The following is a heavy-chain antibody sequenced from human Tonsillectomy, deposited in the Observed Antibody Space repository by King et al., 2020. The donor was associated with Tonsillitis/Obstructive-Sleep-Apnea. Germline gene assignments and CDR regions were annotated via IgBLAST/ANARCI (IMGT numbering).Heavy chain of an antibody. CDR2: ISYDGSNK. Sequence: VQLVESGGGVVQPGRSLRISCAASGFTFSSYAMHWVRQAPGKGLEWVAVISYDGSNKYYADSVKGRFTISRDNSKNTLYLQMNSLRAGDTAVYYCARDRLTLDAFDIWGQGTMVTVSS. CDR3: ARDRLTLDAFDI. J-gene: IGHJ3*02. CDR1: GFTFSSYA. V-gene: IGHV3-30*01.